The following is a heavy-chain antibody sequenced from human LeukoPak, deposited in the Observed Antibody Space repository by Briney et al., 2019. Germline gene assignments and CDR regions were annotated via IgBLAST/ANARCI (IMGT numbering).Heavy chain of an antibody. V-gene: IGHV1-69*05. CDR3: ARAAVLSSGRYNWFDP. CDR1: GGTFSSYA. Sequence: ASVKVSCKASGGTFSSYAISWVRQAPGQGLEWMGGIIPIFGTANYGQKFQGRVTITTDESTSTAYMELSSLRSEDTAVYYCARAAVLSSGRYNWFDPWGQGTLVTVSS. CDR2: IIPIFGTA. J-gene: IGHJ5*02. D-gene: IGHD2-15*01.